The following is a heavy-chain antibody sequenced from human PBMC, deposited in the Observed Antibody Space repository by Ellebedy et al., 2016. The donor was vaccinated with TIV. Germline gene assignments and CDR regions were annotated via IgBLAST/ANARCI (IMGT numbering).Heavy chain of an antibody. CDR3: ARDRYIKRIAWFDP. J-gene: IGHJ5*02. CDR2: VSANNGDT. D-gene: IGHD2-2*02. CDR1: GYTFASYG. V-gene: IGHV1-18*01. Sequence: AASVKVSCKASGYTFASYGVSWVRQAPGQGLEWMGWVSANNGDTNYAQKLQGRVTMTTDTSTSTAYMGLRSLRSDDTAVYYCARDRYIKRIAWFDPWGQGTLVTVSS.